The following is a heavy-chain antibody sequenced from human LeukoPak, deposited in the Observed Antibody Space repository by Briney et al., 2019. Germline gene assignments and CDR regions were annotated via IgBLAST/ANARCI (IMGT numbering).Heavy chain of an antibody. CDR3: AGRWALTGEPS. V-gene: IGHV4-4*02. CDR2: ISNRGST. Sequence: SGTLSLTCAVSGGSLSSSIWWTWVRQPPGKGLEWIGEISNRGSTNYNSSLKSRVTISIDESRDQFSLTLNSVTAADTAVYYCAGRWALTGEPSWGQGTLVTVSS. D-gene: IGHD7-27*01. CDR1: GGSLSSSIW. J-gene: IGHJ4*02.